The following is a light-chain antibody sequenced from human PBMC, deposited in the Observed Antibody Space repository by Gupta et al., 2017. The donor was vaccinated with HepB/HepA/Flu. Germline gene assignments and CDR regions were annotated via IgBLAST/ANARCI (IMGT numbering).Light chain of an antibody. V-gene: IGKV1-5*03. CDR3: QQDNSYPYT. CDR2: KAS. J-gene: IGKJ2*01. Sequence: DLQMTQSPFTLSASVGDRVTITCRASQSISSWLAWYQQKPGKAPNLLIYKASSLESGVPSRFSGSGSGTEFTLTISSLQPDDSATYYCQQDNSYPYTFGQGTKLEIK. CDR1: QSISSW.